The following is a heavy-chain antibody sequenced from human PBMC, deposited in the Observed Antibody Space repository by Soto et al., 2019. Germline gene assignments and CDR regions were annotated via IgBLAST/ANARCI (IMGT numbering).Heavy chain of an antibody. J-gene: IGHJ5*02. CDR1: GFTFRSYA. CDR3: ATDAGRFLGWFLPFDP. V-gene: IGHV3-23*01. Sequence: VGSLRLSCGASGFTFRSYAMSWVRQAPGKGLEWVSVISGSGGRTHYADSVKGRFRISRDNSKNTLYLQMNSLRAEDTAVYYCATDAGRFLGWFLPFDPWGQGSLVTVS. CDR2: ISGSGGRT. D-gene: IGHD3-3*01.